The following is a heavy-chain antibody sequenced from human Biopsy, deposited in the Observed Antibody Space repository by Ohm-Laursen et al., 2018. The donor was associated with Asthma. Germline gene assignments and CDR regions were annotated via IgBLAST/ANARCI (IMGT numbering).Heavy chain of an antibody. V-gene: IGHV3-53*01. CDR2: IYSGGTS. CDR1: GFTVSRDH. J-gene: IGHJ6*02. CDR3: ARDIVATMIGYYYYGMDV. D-gene: IGHD5-12*01. Sequence: SLRLSCAASGFTVSRDHMFWARQAPGKGLEWVSVIYSGGTSDTADSVRGRFTISRDFYKNTLYLQMDSLRAEDTAVYYCARDIVATMIGYYYYGMDVWGQGTTVTVSS.